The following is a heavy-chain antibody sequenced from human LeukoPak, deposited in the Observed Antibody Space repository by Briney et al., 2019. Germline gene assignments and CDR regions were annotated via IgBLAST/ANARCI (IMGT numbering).Heavy chain of an antibody. V-gene: IGHV1-69*04. Sequence: ASVKVSCKASGGTFSSYTISWARQAPGQGLEWMGRIIPILGIANYAQKFQGRVTITADKSTSTAYMELSSLRSEDTAVYYCAREGGGYCSSTSCYTFDYWGQGTLVTVSS. CDR1: GGTFSSYT. CDR2: IIPILGIA. D-gene: IGHD2-2*02. CDR3: AREGGGYCSSTSCYTFDY. J-gene: IGHJ4*02.